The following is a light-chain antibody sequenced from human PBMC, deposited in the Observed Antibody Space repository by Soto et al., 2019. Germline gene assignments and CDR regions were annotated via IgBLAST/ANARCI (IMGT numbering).Light chain of an antibody. J-gene: IGKJ3*01. CDR1: QSISGSY. V-gene: IGKV3-20*01. CDR2: GAT. Sequence: IMLTQSPGTLSLTPGERVTPSCRASQSISGSYLAWYQQKRGQAPRLLVYGATTRATGIPDRFSGSGSGSDFTLIISRLEPEDFAVYFCQQYGVSPQSFGPGTKVDI. CDR3: QQYGVSPQS.